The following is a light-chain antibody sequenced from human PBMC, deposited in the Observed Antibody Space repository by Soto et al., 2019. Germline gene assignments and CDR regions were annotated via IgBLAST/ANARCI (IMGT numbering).Light chain of an antibody. Sequence: DIQMTQSPSTLSASIGDRVTITCRASQNINNWIAWYQQKPGKAPKFLIYDASTLESGVPPRFSGSGSGTAFTLTISNLQPEDFASYFCQQANSFPLTFGGGTKVDIK. V-gene: IGKV1-5*01. J-gene: IGKJ4*01. CDR1: QNINNW. CDR2: DAS. CDR3: QQANSFPLT.